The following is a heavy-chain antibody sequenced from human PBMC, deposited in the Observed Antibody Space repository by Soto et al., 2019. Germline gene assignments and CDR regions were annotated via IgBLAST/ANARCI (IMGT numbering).Heavy chain of an antibody. D-gene: IGHD6-19*01. CDR2: ISYDGSNK. CDR3: AKVAGTSSQYFNY. Sequence: GGSLRLSCAASGFTFSSYGMHWVRQAPGKGLEWVAVISYDGSNKYYADSVKGRFTISRDNSKNTLYLQMNSLRAEDTAVYYCAKVAGTSSQYFNYWGQGTLVTVSS. V-gene: IGHV3-30*18. CDR1: GFTFSSYG. J-gene: IGHJ4*02.